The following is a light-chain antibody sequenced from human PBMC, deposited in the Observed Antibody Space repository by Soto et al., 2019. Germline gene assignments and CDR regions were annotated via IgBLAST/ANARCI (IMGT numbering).Light chain of an antibody. CDR1: QSISTY. CDR2: AAP. CDR3: QQSYRTPIT. V-gene: IGKV1-39*01. Sequence: DIQMTQSPSSLSASVGDRVTITCRASQSISTYLNWYHQKPGKAPKVLIYAAPSLQSGVPSRFSGSGSGTDFTLTISSLQHEDFATYYCQQSYRTPITFGQGPRPEI. J-gene: IGKJ5*01.